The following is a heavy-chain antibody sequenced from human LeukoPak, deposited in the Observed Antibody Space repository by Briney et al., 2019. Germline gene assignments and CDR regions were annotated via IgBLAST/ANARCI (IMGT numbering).Heavy chain of an antibody. V-gene: IGHV3-23*01. CDR3: AKSFDFTGYSSWDY. Sequence: GGSLRLSCSASGFTFSNFAMSWVRQAPGKGLEWVSGISGSGIRTFSADSVKGRFTISRDNSKNTLYLQIHSLRAEDTAVYYCAKSFDFTGYSSWDYWGRGTLVTVSS. J-gene: IGHJ4*02. CDR1: GFTFSNFA. D-gene: IGHD3-9*01. CDR2: ISGSGIRT.